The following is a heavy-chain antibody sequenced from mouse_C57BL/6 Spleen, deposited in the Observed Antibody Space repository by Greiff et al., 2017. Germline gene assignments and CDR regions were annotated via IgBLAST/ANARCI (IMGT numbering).Heavy chain of an antibody. CDR2: IDPSDSYT. CDR3: ARWDYGSSYGY. J-gene: IGHJ2*01. V-gene: IGHV1-69*01. D-gene: IGHD1-1*01. Sequence: QVQLQQSGAELVMPGASVKLSCKASGYTFTSYWMHWVKQRPGQGLEWIGEIDPSDSYTNYNQKFKGKSTLTVDKSSSTAYMQLSSLTSEDSAVYYCARWDYGSSYGYWGQGTTLTVSS. CDR1: GYTFTSYW.